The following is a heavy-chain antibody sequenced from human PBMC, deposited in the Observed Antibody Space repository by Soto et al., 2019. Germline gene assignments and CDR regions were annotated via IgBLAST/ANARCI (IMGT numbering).Heavy chain of an antibody. V-gene: IGHV3-23*01. CDR2: ISGSGGST. D-gene: IGHD2-2*01. J-gene: IGHJ6*03. CDR1: GFTFSSYA. CDR3: AKVPSIVVVPAAISHYYMAV. Sequence: GGSLRLSCAASGFTFSSYAMSWVRQAPGKGLEWVSAISGSGGSTYYADSVKGRFTISRDNSKNTLYLQMNSLRAEDTAVYYCAKVPSIVVVPAAISHYYMAVWGKGTTVTVSS.